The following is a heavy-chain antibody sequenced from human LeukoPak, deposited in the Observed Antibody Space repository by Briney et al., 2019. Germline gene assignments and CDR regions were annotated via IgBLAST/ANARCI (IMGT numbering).Heavy chain of an antibody. J-gene: IGHJ5*02. CDR3: ARDLDSAIVVVPAAIPFDP. V-gene: IGHV1-2*04. CDR2: INPNSGGT. Sequence: ASVKVSCKASGYTFTGYYMHWVRQAPGQGLEWMGWINPNSGGTNYAQKFQGWVTMTRDTSISTAYMELSRLRSDDTAVYYCARDLDSAIVVVPAAIPFDPWGQGTLVTVSS. CDR1: GYTFTGYY. D-gene: IGHD2-2*01.